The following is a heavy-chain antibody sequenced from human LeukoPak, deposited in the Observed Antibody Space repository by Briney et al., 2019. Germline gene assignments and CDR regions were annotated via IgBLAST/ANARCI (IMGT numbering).Heavy chain of an antibody. CDR3: ARDSRRQYFSWYFDL. CDR2: TYYRSKLYN. D-gene: IGHD2/OR15-2a*01. Sequence: SQTLSLTCAISGDIVSSNSAAWDWIRQSRSRGLEWLGRTYYRSKLYNDYAVSVKSRIPINPDTSTNQFSLQLNSVTPEDTAVYYCARDSRRQYFSWYFDLWGRGTLVTVSS. J-gene: IGHJ2*01. V-gene: IGHV6-1*01. CDR1: GDIVSSNSAA.